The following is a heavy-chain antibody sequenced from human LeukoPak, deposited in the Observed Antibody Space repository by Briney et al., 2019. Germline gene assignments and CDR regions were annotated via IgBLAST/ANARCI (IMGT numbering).Heavy chain of an antibody. J-gene: IGHJ4*02. CDR2: IYYSGST. D-gene: IGHD3-22*01. V-gene: IGHV4-39*01. Sequence: PSETLSLTCTASGGSISSSNYYWGWIRQPPGKGLEWIASIYYSGSTYYNPSLKSRVTISVDTSKNQFSLKLSSVTAADTAVYYCTRHWFTGSYDRPEGWGQGTLVTVSS. CDR1: GGSISSSNYY. CDR3: TRHWFTGSYDRPEG.